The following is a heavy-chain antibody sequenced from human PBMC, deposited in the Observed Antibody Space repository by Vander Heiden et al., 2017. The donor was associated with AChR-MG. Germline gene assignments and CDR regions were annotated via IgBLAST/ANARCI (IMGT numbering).Heavy chain of an antibody. V-gene: IGHV4-31*03. Sequence: QVQLPESGPGLGTPSPTLSLTCTVSGGSISSGGYYGSWSRQHPGSGLEWIGDIYDSGSTDYNPSLKSRVSISVDTSKNQFSLKRSSGTAADTAVYYCARVDIVATVDYWGQGTLVTVSS. CDR2: IYDSGST. D-gene: IGHD5-12*01. J-gene: IGHJ4*02. CDR3: ARVDIVATVDY. CDR1: GGSISSGGYY.